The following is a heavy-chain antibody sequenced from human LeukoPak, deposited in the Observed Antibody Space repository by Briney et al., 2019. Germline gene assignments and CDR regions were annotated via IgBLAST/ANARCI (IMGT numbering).Heavy chain of an antibody. CDR2: IIPIFGTA. J-gene: IGHJ6*02. D-gene: IGHD3-3*01. Sequence: SEKVSCKASGGTFSSYAISWVRQAPGQGLEWMGGIIPIFGTANYAQKFQGRVTITADESTSTAYMELSSLRSEDTAVYYCARALTIFGVVKSKYGMDVWGQGTTVTVSS. V-gene: IGHV1-69*13. CDR3: ARALTIFGVVKSKYGMDV. CDR1: GGTFSSYA.